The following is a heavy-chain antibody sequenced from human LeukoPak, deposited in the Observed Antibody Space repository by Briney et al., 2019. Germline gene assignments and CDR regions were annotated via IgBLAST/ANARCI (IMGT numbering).Heavy chain of an antibody. CDR2: ISYVGSNK. CDR3: ARGGGFGYSYGSGDGMDV. Sequence: GGSLRLSCAASGFTFSSYGMHWVRQAPGKGLEGVAVISYVGSNKYYADSVKGRFTFSRDNSKNTLYLQMNSLRAEDTAVYYCARGGGFGYSYGSGDGMDVWGQGTTVTVSS. CDR1: GFTFSSYG. J-gene: IGHJ6*02. D-gene: IGHD5-18*01. V-gene: IGHV3-30*03.